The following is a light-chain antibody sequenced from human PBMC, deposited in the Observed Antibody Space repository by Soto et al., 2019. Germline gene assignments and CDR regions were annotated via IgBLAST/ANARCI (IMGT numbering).Light chain of an antibody. CDR1: SSDVGSYNY. Sequence: QSALTQPASVSGSPGLSITISCTGTSSDVGSYNYVSWYQQHPGKAPKLMIYEVSNRPSGVSNRFSGSKSGNTASLTISGLQAEDEANFYCCSYTSSSTVFGGGTKVTVL. CDR3: CSYTSSSTV. V-gene: IGLV2-14*01. J-gene: IGLJ3*02. CDR2: EVS.